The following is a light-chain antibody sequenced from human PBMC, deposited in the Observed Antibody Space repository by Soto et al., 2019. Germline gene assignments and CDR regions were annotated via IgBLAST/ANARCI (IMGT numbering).Light chain of an antibody. CDR2: VGTGGIVG. CDR1: SGYSNYK. J-gene: IGLJ1*01. Sequence: SVLTQPPSASASLGASVTLTCTLSSGYSNYKVDWYQQRPGKGPRFVMRVGTGGIVGSKGDGIPDRFSVLGSGLNRYLTIKNIQEEDESEYHCGADHGSGSNFVYVFGTGTKVTVL. CDR3: GADHGSGSNFVYV. V-gene: IGLV9-49*01.